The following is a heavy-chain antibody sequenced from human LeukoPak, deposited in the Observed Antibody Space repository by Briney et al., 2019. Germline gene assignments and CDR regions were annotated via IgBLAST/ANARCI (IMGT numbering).Heavy chain of an antibody. J-gene: IGHJ6*03. V-gene: IGHV4-59*01. D-gene: IGHD5-12*01. CDR3: ARDSDYDSYYYYYMDV. CDR1: GGSISSYY. CDR2: IYYSGST. Sequence: SETLSLTCTVSGGSISSYYWSWIWQPPGKGLEWIGYIYYSGSTNYNPSLKSRVTISVDTSKNQFSLKLSSVTAADTAVYYCARDSDYDSYYYYYMDVWGKGTTVTVSS.